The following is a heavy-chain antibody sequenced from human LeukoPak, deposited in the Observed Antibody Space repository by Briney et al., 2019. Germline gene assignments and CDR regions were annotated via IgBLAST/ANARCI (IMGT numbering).Heavy chain of an antibody. Sequence: GGSLRLSCTASGITFSSYAMNWVRQAPGRGLEWVSVISASGGNTDYADAVKGRFTVSRDNSQDTLHLQMNSLRAEDTAIYYCAKVGYCSGTNCYSAFDIWGQGTVVTVSS. CDR1: GITFSSYA. J-gene: IGHJ3*02. V-gene: IGHV3-23*01. D-gene: IGHD2-2*02. CDR2: ISASGGNT. CDR3: AKVGYCSGTNCYSAFDI.